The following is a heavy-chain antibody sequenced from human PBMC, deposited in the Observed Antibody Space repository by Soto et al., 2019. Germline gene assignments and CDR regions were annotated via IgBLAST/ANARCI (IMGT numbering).Heavy chain of an antibody. Sequence: QVQLMQSGAEVKKPGASVKVSCKASGDTFTDYYIHWVGQAPGQRLEWMGTVNPSGGHMTYAQHFLGRVTMTRDTSTSTLYMELTSLTSDDTAIYYCARGGHVVVVTAALDYWGQGTLVTVSS. CDR1: GDTFTDYY. CDR3: ARGGHVVVVTAALDY. D-gene: IGHD2-21*02. J-gene: IGHJ4*02. V-gene: IGHV1-46*01. CDR2: VNPSGGHM.